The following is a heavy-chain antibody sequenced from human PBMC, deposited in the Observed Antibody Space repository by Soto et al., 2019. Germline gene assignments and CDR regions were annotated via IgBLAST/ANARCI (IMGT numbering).Heavy chain of an antibody. J-gene: IGHJ5*02. CDR1: GGSISSGDYY. V-gene: IGHV4-30-4*01. CDR3: ARAMVVTQNWFDP. D-gene: IGHD2-21*02. CDR2: IYYSGST. Sequence: QVQLQESRQGLVKPSQTLSLTCTVSGGSISSGDYYWSWIRQPPGKGLEWIGYIYYSGSTYYNPSLKSRVTISVDTSKNQFSLKLSSVTAADTAVYYCARAMVVTQNWFDPWGQGTLVTVSS.